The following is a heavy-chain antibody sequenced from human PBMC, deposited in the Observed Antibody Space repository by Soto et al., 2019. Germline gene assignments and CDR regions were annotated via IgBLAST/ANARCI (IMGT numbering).Heavy chain of an antibody. V-gene: IGHV1-18*01. CDR3: ARDWNCTTSRCTNCFDP. Sequence: QVQLVQSGVEVKKPGASVEVSCKASGYTFTTYGISWVRQAPGQGLECMGWISASSARTNYAQKFQGRVTMTTDTSTSTVYMELRSLTSDDTAVYYCARDWNCTTSRCTNCFDPWGQGTLVTVSS. CDR2: ISASSART. J-gene: IGHJ5*02. CDR1: GYTFTTYG. D-gene: IGHD2-8*01.